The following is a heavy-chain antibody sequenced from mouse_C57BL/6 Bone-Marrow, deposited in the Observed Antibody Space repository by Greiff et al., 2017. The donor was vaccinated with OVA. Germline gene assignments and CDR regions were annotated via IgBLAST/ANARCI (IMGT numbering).Heavy chain of an antibody. CDR1: GFNIKNTY. V-gene: IGHV14-3*01. Sequence: LVESVAELVRPGASVKLSCTASGFNIKNTYMHWVKQRPEQGLEWIGRIDPANGNTKYAPKFQGKATITADTSSNTAYLQLSSLTSEDTAIYYCARTYDYDGPYYAMDYWGQGTSVTVSS. D-gene: IGHD2-4*01. J-gene: IGHJ4*01. CDR2: IDPANGNT. CDR3: ARTYDYDGPYYAMDY.